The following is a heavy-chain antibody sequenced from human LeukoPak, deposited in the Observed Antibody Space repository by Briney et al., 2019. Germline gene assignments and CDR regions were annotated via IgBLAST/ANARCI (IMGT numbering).Heavy chain of an antibody. V-gene: IGHV3-30-3*01. CDR3: ANVDYVWGSYRIFDY. CDR2: ISYDGSNK. CDR1: GFTFSSYA. D-gene: IGHD3-16*02. J-gene: IGHJ4*02. Sequence: QTGGSLRLSCAASGFTFSSYAMHWVRQAPGKGLEWVAVISYDGSNKYYADSVKGRFTISRDSSKNTLYLQMNSLRAEDTAVYYCANVDYVWGSYRIFDYWGQGTLVTVSS.